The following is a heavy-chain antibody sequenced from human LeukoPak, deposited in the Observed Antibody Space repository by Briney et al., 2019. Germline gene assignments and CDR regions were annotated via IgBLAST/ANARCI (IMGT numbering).Heavy chain of an antibody. CDR3: AKPYYYDSSGYYHLPFDY. Sequence: GGSLRLSCAASGFTFSSYAMHWVRQAPGKGLEWVAVISYDGSNKYYADSVKGRFTISRDNSKNTLYLQMNSLRAEDTAVYYCAKPYYYDSSGYYHLPFDYWGQGTLVTVSS. J-gene: IGHJ4*02. CDR2: ISYDGSNK. V-gene: IGHV3-30-3*02. CDR1: GFTFSSYA. D-gene: IGHD3-22*01.